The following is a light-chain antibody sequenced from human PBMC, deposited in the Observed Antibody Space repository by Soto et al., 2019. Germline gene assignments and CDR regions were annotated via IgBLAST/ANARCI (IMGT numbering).Light chain of an antibody. CDR3: CSYAGRDTPVL. J-gene: IGLJ3*02. CDR1: SSDVGRYNY. V-gene: IGLV2-11*01. CDR2: DVS. Sequence: QSALTQPRSVSGSPAQSITISCTGSSSDVGRYNYVSWFQQYSGKAPKLMIFDVSQRPSGVPDRFSGSKSANTASLTISGLQSEYEGDYYCCSYAGRDTPVLFGGGTKLTVL.